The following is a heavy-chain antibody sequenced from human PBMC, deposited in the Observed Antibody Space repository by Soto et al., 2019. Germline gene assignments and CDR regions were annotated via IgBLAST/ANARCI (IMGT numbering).Heavy chain of an antibody. V-gene: IGHV4-31*03. D-gene: IGHD3-10*01. CDR1: GGSISSGGYY. J-gene: IGHJ6*02. Sequence: SETLSLTCTVSGGSISSGGYYWSWIRQHPGKGLEWIGYIYYSGSTYYNPSLKSRVTISVDTSKNQFSLKLNSVTAADTAVYYCARARITMVRGVISAPNYYYYGMDVWGQGTTVTVSS. CDR2: IYYSGST. CDR3: ARARITMVRGVISAPNYYYYGMDV.